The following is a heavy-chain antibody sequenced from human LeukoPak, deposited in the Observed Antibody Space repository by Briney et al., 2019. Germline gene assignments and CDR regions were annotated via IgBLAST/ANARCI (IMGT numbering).Heavy chain of an antibody. CDR1: GFSFTNA. J-gene: IGHJ4*02. CDR2: ISGSGDAT. CDR3: AKHGGDY. V-gene: IGHV3-23*01. D-gene: IGHD3-16*01. Sequence: GGSLRLSCAASGFSFTNAMSWVRQAPGKGLAWLSAISGSGDATYYADSVKGRFTISRDNSKKTLYLQMESLRAEDTAVYYCAKHGGDYWGQGTQVTVSS.